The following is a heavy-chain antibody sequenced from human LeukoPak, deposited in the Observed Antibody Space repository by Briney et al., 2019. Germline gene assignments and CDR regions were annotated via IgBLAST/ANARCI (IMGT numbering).Heavy chain of an antibody. Sequence: KPSETLSLTCAVYGGSFSGYYWSWIRQPPGKGLEWIGEINHSGSTNYNPSLKSRVTISVDTSKNQFSLKVSSVTAADTAVYYCARRVLIRGVISFFDYWGQGTLVTVSS. CDR2: INHSGST. D-gene: IGHD3-10*01. CDR3: ARRVLIRGVISFFDY. V-gene: IGHV4-34*01. J-gene: IGHJ4*02. CDR1: GGSFSGYY.